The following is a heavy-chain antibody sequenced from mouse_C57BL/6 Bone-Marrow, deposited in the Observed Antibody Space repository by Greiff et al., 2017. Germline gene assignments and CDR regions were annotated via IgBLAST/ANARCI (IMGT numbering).Heavy chain of an antibody. J-gene: IGHJ4*01. CDR3: ARASQAYYYAMDY. Sequence: EVKLMESGGGLVKPGGSLKLSCAASGFTFSDYGMHWVRQAPEKGLEWVAYISSGSSSIYYADTVKGRFTISRDNAKNTLFLRMTSLRSEDTAMYYCARASQAYYYAMDYWGQGTSLTVSS. CDR2: ISSGSSSI. V-gene: IGHV5-17*01. D-gene: IGHD3-2*02. CDR1: GFTFSDYG.